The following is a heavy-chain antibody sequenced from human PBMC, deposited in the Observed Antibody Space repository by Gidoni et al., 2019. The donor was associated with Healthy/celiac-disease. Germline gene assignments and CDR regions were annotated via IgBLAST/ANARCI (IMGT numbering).Heavy chain of an antibody. J-gene: IGHJ5*02. CDR2: IGMRGGIT. V-gene: IGHV3-23*04. CDR3: AKGSLVVVPRVLFT. D-gene: IGHD3-22*01. Sequence: EVQLVETGGGLEQPGGSLRLSCAASGFTFSSYAMSWVRQAPGQGLEWVSAIGMRGGITYYADSVMGRFTITRDNSKNTLYLQMNSLRAEYTAVYYCAKGSLVVVPRVLFTWGQGTLVTVSS. CDR1: GFTFSSYA.